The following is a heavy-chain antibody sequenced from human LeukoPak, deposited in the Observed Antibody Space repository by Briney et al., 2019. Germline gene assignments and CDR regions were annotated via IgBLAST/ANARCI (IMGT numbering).Heavy chain of an antibody. Sequence: GGSLRLSCAASGFTFSSYAMGWVRQAPGKGLEWVSAISGSGGFPSYADSVKGRLTISRDNSKNTLYLQMNSLRAEDTAAYYCANVGGGSCHSRLCGDYWGQGTLVTVSS. CDR1: GFTFSSYA. CDR2: ISGSGGFP. J-gene: IGHJ4*02. D-gene: IGHD2-15*01. V-gene: IGHV3-23*01. CDR3: ANVGGGSCHSRLCGDY.